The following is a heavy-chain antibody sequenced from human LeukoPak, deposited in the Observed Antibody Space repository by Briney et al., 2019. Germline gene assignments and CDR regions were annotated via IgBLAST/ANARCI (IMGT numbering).Heavy chain of an antibody. Sequence: SETLSLTCTVSGGSISSYYWSWVRQPAGKGLEWIGRIYTSGSTNYNPSLKSRVTMSVDTSKNQFSLKLSSVTAADTAVYYCARDLQNYYYYGMDVWGQGTTVTVSS. CDR3: ARDLQNYYYYGMDV. J-gene: IGHJ6*02. CDR2: IYTSGST. V-gene: IGHV4-4*07. CDR1: GGSISSYY.